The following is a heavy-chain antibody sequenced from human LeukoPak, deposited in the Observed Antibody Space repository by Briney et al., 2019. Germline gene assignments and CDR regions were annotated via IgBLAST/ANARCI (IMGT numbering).Heavy chain of an antibody. J-gene: IGHJ4*02. Sequence: SETLSLTCAVSGYSISSGYYWGWIRQPPGKGLEWIGSIYHTGTTHYNASLRTRVTISVDTSKNQFSLKLTSVTAADTAVYYCARVLAGSGSYDYWGQGTLVTVSS. D-gene: IGHD3-10*01. CDR3: ARVLAGSGSYDY. CDR2: IYHTGTT. V-gene: IGHV4-38-2*01. CDR1: GYSISSGYY.